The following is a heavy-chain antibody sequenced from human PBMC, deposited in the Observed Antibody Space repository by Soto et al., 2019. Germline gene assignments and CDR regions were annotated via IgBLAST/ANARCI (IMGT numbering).Heavy chain of an antibody. CDR1: GFTFSSYE. Sequence: PGGSLRLSCAASGFTFSSYEMHWVRQAPGKGLEWLSYITSSGSIIYYAGSVKGRFTISRDSANNSLYLQMNSLRAEDTAVYYCARRPKDYYYGMDVWGQGTTVTVS. J-gene: IGHJ6*02. CDR2: ITSSGSII. V-gene: IGHV3-48*03. CDR3: ARRPKDYYYGMDV.